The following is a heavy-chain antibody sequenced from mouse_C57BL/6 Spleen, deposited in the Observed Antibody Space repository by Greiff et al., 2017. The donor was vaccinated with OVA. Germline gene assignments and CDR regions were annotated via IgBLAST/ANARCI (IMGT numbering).Heavy chain of an antibody. J-gene: IGHJ1*03. V-gene: IGHV1-18*01. CDR1: GYTFTDYN. D-gene: IGHD1-1*01. Sequence: EVKLQQSGPELVKPGASVKIPCKASGYTFTDYNMDWVKQSHGKSLEWIGDINPNNGGTIYNQKFKGKATLTVDKSSSTAYMELRSLTSEDTAVYYCARRTTVVATPYWYFDVWGTGTTVTVSA. CDR3: ARRTTVVATPYWYFDV. CDR2: INPNNGGT.